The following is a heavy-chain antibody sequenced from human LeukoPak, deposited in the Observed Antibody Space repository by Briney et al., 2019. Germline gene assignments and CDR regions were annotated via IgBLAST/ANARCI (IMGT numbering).Heavy chain of an antibody. CDR1: GFTFSSYA. CDR2: ISGSGGST. V-gene: IGHV3-23*01. J-gene: IGHJ4*02. Sequence: PGGSLRLSCAASGFTFSSYAMSWVRQAPGKGLEWVSAISGSGGSTYYADSVKGRFTISRDNSKNTLYLQMNSLRAEDTAVYYCAKSTHVTYYDILTGYLGAFDYWGQGTLVTVS. CDR3: AKSTHVTYYDILTGYLGAFDY. D-gene: IGHD3-9*01.